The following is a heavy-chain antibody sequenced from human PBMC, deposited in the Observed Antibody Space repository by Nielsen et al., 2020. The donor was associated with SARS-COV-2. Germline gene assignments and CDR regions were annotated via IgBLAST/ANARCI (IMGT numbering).Heavy chain of an antibody. CDR2: IYHSGST. CDR1: GYSISSGYY. J-gene: IGHJ3*02. Sequence: SETLSLTCTVSGYSISSGYYWGWIRQPPGKGLEWIGSIYHSGSTYYNPSLRSRVTISIDTSKNQFSLRLSSVTAADTAVYYCASTHAGDAFDIWGQGTMVTVSS. D-gene: IGHD2-8*01. CDR3: ASTHAGDAFDI. V-gene: IGHV4-38-2*02.